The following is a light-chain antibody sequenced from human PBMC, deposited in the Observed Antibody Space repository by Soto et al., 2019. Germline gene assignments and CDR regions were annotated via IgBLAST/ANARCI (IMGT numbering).Light chain of an antibody. CDR2: DVS. CDR3: SSYTSSTTGV. V-gene: IGLV2-14*01. J-gene: IGLJ1*01. Sequence: QSVLTQPASVSGSPGQSITISCTGTNNDVGGYNYVSWYQQHPGKAPKLMIYDVSDRPSGVSNRFSGSKSGNTASLTISGLQAEDEADYYCSSYTSSTTGVFGTGTKVTVL. CDR1: NNDVGGYNY.